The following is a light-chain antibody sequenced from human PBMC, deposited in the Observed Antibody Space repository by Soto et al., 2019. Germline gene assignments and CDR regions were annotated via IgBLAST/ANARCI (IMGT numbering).Light chain of an antibody. Sequence: TQSPSSLSASVGDRATLSCRASQSVSSNLAWYQQKAGQAPRLLIFGASIRDTGIPDRFSGSGSGTDFTLTISRLEPEDFAVYYCQQYGSSPGTFGQGTKGDIK. CDR2: GAS. V-gene: IGKV3-20*01. CDR1: QSVSSN. J-gene: IGKJ1*01. CDR3: QQYGSSPGT.